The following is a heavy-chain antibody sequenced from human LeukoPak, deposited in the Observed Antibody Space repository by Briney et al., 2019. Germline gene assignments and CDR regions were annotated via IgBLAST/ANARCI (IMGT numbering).Heavy chain of an antibody. CDR3: AREEVWFGEYYFDY. V-gene: IGHV3-30-3*01. CDR2: ISYDGSNK. D-gene: IGHD3-10*01. Sequence: GSLRLSCAASGFTFSSYAMHWVRQAPGKGLKWVAVISYDGSNKYYADSVKGRFTISRDNSKNTLYLQMNSLRAEDTAVYYCAREEVWFGEYYFDYWGQGTLVTVSS. CDR1: GFTFSSYA. J-gene: IGHJ4*02.